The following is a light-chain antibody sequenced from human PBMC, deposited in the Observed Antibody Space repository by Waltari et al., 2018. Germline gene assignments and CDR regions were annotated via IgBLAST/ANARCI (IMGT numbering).Light chain of an antibody. CDR2: YDS. J-gene: IGLJ2*01. Sequence: SYVVTQSPSVSVAPGATARITCGGAHIGSTSVHLYQQRPGQAPVLVISYDSDRPSGIPERFSGSNSGNTATLTISWVEAEDEADYYCLVWHSTIDHQGVFGGGTKLTVL. CDR3: LVWHSTIDHQGV. V-gene: IGLV3-21*04. CDR1: HIGSTS.